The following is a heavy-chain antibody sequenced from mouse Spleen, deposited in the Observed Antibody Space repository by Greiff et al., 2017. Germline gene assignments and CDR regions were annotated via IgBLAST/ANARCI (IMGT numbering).Heavy chain of an antibody. V-gene: IGHV1-59*01. CDR2: IDPSDSYT. CDR3: ARLPDYAYAMDY. D-gene: IGHD2-4*01. J-gene: IGHJ4*01. CDR1: GYTFTSYW. Sequence: VQLQQPGAELVRPGTSVKLSCKASGYTFTSYWMHWVKQRPGQGLEWIGVIDPSDSYTNYNQKFKGKATLTVDTSSSTAYMQLSSLTSEDSAVYYCARLPDYAYAMDYWGQGTSVTVSS.